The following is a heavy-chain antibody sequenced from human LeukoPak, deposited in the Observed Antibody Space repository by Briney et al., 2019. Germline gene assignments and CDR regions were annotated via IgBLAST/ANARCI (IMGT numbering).Heavy chain of an antibody. V-gene: IGHV5-51*01. CDR1: GYSFTSYW. Sequence: GESLKISCKGSGYSFTSYWIGWVRQIPGKGLEWMGIVYPGNSDTIYSPSFQGQVTISADKSISTAYLQWSSLKASDTAMYYCARSMTTVTTRAIDYWGQGTLVTVSS. D-gene: IGHD4-11*01. J-gene: IGHJ4*02. CDR3: ARSMTTVTTRAIDY. CDR2: VYPGNSDT.